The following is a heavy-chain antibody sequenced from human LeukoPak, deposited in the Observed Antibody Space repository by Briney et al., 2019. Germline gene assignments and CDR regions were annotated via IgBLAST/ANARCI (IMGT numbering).Heavy chain of an antibody. D-gene: IGHD2-2*01. CDR2: IGSSRTSI. V-gene: IGHV3-48*04. CDR3: ARAIYDVVVPADIDY. J-gene: IGHJ4*02. Sequence: GGSLRLSCAASGFTFSSYSVNWVRQAPGKGLEWLSYIGSSRTSIYYADSVKGRFTISRDNAKNSLYLQMNSLRAEDTAVYYCARAIYDVVVPADIDYWGQGTLVTVSS. CDR1: GFTFSSYS.